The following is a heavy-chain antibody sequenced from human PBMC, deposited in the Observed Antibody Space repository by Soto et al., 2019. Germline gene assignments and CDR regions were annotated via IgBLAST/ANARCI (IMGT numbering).Heavy chain of an antibody. Sequence: QVQLVQSGAEVKKPGSSVKVSCKAPGGNFSSNGIRWVRQAPGQGLEFMGGIIPTFGTTNYAHKFRGRVTITADECTGTAYMELSSLRSDDTAVYYCAGASDSTWYNWLDPWGQGTLVTVSS. D-gene: IGHD5-18*01. CDR2: IIPTFGTT. V-gene: IGHV1-69*01. CDR3: AGASDSTWYNWLDP. J-gene: IGHJ5*02. CDR1: GGNFSSNG.